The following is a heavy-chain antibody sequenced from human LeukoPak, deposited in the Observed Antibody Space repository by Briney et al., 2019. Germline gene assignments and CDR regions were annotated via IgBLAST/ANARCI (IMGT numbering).Heavy chain of an antibody. CDR3: ARSYGDYPLYDAFDI. J-gene: IGHJ3*02. V-gene: IGHV3-48*01. CDR1: GFTFSSYS. CDR2: ISSSSSTI. Sequence: GGSLRLSCAASGFTFSSYSMNWVRQAPGKGLEWVSYISSSSSTIYYADSVKGRFTISRDNAKNSLYLQMNSLRAEDTAVYYCARSYGDYPLYDAFDIWGQGTMVTVSS. D-gene: IGHD4-17*01.